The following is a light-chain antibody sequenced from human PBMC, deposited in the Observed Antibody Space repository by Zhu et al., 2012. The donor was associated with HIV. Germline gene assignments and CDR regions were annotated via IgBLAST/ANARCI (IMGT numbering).Light chain of an antibody. Sequence: EIVLTQSPGTLSSSPGDTATLSCRASQSVSSSDLAWFQQRPGQAPRLLIYGASSRATDIPDRFSGSGSGTDFTLTISRLEPEDFAVYYCRHYGTSPPLTFGGGTKVEIK. CDR1: QSVSSSD. CDR3: RHYGTSPPLT. V-gene: IGKV3-20*01. CDR2: GAS. J-gene: IGKJ4*01.